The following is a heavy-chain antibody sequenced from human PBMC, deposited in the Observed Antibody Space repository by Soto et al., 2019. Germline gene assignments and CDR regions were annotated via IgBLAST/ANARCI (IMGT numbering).Heavy chain of an antibody. D-gene: IGHD2-2*01. CDR2: SSADNGDI. CDR3: ARGSGRTSWIFDY. V-gene: IGHV1-3*02. Sequence: ASVKVSCKASGYAFINYAVHWVRQAPGQRLEWLGWSSADNGDIKYSQEFQGRAAITRDPSANTVYMELSNLKSEDMAIYYCARGSGRTSWIFDYWGQGTPVTVSS. J-gene: IGHJ4*02. CDR1: GYAFINYA.